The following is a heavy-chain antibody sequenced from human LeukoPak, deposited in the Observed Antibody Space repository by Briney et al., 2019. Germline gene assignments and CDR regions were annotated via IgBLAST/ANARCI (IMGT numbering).Heavy chain of an antibody. CDR1: GYTLTELS. Sequence: GASVKVSCKVSGYTLTELSMHWVRQAPGKGLEWMGGFDPEDGETIYAQKFQGRVTMTEDTSTDTAYMELSSLRSEDTAVYYCATTGIHPVGAAIRYFDYWGQGTLVTVSS. J-gene: IGHJ4*02. V-gene: IGHV1-24*01. CDR3: ATTGIHPVGAAIRYFDY. D-gene: IGHD2-15*01. CDR2: FDPEDGET.